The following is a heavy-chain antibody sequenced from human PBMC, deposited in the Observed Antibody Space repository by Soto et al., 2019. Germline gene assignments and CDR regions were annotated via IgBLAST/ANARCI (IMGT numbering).Heavy chain of an antibody. CDR1: GCTFSSYA. J-gene: IGHJ5*02. CDR3: ARVGQQSFRLLSWFDP. Sequence: GASVKVSCKAPGCTFSSYAISCVRQAPGQVLEWMGGIIPIFGTANYAQKFQGRVTITADESTSTAYMELSSLRSEDTAVYYCARVGQQSFRLLSWFDPWGQGTLVTVSS. CDR2: IIPIFGTA. D-gene: IGHD6-13*01. V-gene: IGHV1-69*13.